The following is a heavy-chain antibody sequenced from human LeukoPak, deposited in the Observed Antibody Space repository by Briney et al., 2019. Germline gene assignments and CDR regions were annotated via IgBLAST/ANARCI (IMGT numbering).Heavy chain of an antibody. Sequence: ASVKVSCKASGYTFTSYGISWVRQAPGQGLEWMGWINPYNGNTNYAQKLQGRVTVTTDTSTSTAYMELRSLRPDDTAVFYCARGAEAETSPLDFWGQGTLVIVS. J-gene: IGHJ4*02. V-gene: IGHV1-18*01. CDR3: ARGAEAETSPLDF. CDR2: INPYNGNT. CDR1: GYTFTSYG. D-gene: IGHD6-13*01.